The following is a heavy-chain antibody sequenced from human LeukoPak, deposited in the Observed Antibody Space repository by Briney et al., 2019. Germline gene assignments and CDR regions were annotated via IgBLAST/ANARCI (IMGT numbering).Heavy chain of an antibody. V-gene: IGHV3-30-3*01. D-gene: IGHD5-12*01. CDR2: ISYDGSNK. CDR3: ARDRGYDSLIFDY. Sequence: GRSLRLSCAASGFTFSSYAMHWVRQAPGKGLEWVAVISYDGSNKYYADSVKGRFTISRDNSKNTLYLQMNSLRAEDTAVYYCARDRGYDSLIFDYWGQGTLVTVSS. CDR1: GFTFSSYA. J-gene: IGHJ4*02.